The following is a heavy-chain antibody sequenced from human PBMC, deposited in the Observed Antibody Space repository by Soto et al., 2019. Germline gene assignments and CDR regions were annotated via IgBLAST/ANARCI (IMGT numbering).Heavy chain of an antibody. CDR2: IYHSGST. Sequence: QVQLQESGPGLVKPSGTLSLTCAVSGGSISSSNWWSWVRQPPGKGLEWIGEIYHSGSTHYNPSLKSRVTISVDKSKNQFSLKLSSVTAADTAGYYCARVAGGVAAAGSVGFDYWGQGTLVTVSS. CDR1: GGSISSSNW. CDR3: ARVAGGVAAAGSVGFDY. J-gene: IGHJ4*02. D-gene: IGHD6-13*01. V-gene: IGHV4-4*02.